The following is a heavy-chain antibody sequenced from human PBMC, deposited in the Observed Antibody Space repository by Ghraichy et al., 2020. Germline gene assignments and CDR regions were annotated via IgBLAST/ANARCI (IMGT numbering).Heavy chain of an antibody. V-gene: IGHV3-23*01. CDR3: AKRQGDTRLYYYGMDV. CDR1: GFTFSIYA. J-gene: IGHJ6*02. D-gene: IGHD2-21*02. CDR2: ISGSGSST. Sequence: GGSLRLSCAASGFTFSIYAMSWVRQAPGKGLEWVSAISGSGSSTYYADSVKGRFTISRDNSKNTLYLQMNSLRAEDTAVYYCAKRQGDTRLYYYGMDVWGQGTTVTVSS.